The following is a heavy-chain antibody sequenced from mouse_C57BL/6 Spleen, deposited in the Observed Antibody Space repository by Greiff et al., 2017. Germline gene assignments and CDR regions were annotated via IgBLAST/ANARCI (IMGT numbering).Heavy chain of an antibody. CDR1: GYAFSSSW. V-gene: IGHV1-82*01. Sequence: VQLQQSGPELVKPGASVKISCKASGYAFSSSWMNWVKQRPGKGLEWIGRIYPGDGDTNYNGKFKGKATLTADKSSSTAYMQLSSLTSEDSAVYFCASNYYGSSYVVYWGQGTTLTVSS. J-gene: IGHJ2*01. CDR3: ASNYYGSSYVVY. CDR2: IYPGDGDT. D-gene: IGHD1-1*01.